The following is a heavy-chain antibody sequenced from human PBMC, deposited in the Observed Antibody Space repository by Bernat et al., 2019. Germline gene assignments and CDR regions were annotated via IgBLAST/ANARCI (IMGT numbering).Heavy chain of an antibody. Sequence: QVQLVESGGGVVQPGRSLRLSCAASGFTFSSYAMHWVRQAPGKGLEWVAVISYDGSNEYYADSVKGRFTISRDNSKNTLFLQMNSLRAEDTAVYFCARSGGSSDDYWDQGTLVSLSS. CDR1: GFTFSSYA. J-gene: IGHJ4*02. D-gene: IGHD6-6*01. CDR2: ISYDGSNE. CDR3: ARSGGSSDDY. V-gene: IGHV3-30-3*01.